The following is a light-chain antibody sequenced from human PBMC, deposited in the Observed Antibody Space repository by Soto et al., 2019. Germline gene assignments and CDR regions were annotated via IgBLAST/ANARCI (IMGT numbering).Light chain of an antibody. CDR1: SSDVGRYNS. J-gene: IGLJ1*01. Sequence: QSALTQPASVSGSPGQSVAISCTGTSSDVGRYNSVSWYQQHPGKAPKLMIYEGSKRPSGVSDRFSGSKSGNTASLTISGLQAEDEADYYCCSYAGDPYVFGPGTKVTVL. CDR2: EGS. CDR3: CSYAGDPYV. V-gene: IGLV2-23*01.